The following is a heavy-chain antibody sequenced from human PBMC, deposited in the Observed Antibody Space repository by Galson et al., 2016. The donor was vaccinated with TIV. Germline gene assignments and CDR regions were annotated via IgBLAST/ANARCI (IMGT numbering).Heavy chain of an antibody. Sequence: SVKVSCKASGYTFTNYGINWVRQAPGQGLEWMGWIIPIFRTANYAQKFQGRATITADESTSTAYMELRSLRSEDTAVYYCARDRGPGTYCGGDCYPDCWGQGTLVTVSS. J-gene: IGHJ4*02. V-gene: IGHV1-69*13. D-gene: IGHD2-21*02. CDR2: IIPIFRTA. CDR1: GYTFTNYG. CDR3: ARDRGPGTYCGGDCYPDC.